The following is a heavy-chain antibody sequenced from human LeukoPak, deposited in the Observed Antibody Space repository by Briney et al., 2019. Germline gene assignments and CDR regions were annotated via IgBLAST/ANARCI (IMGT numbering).Heavy chain of an antibody. V-gene: IGHV3-53*01. Sequence: GGSLRLSCAASGFTVSSNYMSWVRQAPGKGLEWVSVIYSGSSTYYADSVKGRFTISRDNSKNTLYLQMNSLRAEDTAVYYCARSYCSSTSCPGGNWFDPWGQGTLVTVSS. CDR1: GFTVSSNY. CDR2: IYSGSST. J-gene: IGHJ5*02. CDR3: ARSYCSSTSCPGGNWFDP. D-gene: IGHD2-2*01.